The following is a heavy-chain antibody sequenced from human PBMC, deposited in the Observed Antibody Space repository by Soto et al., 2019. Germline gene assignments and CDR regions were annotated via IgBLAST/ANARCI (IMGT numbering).Heavy chain of an antibody. CDR2: ISSGSNTI. CDR1: GFTFSTHS. CDR3: ARVVGGRFY. Sequence: GSLRLSCAASGFTFSTHSMNWVRQAPGKGLEWVSYISSGSNTIYYADSVKGRFTISRDNAKNSLYLQMNSLRVEDTAVYYCARVVGGRFYWGQGTLVTVSS. J-gene: IGHJ4*02. D-gene: IGHD2-21*01. V-gene: IGHV3-48*01.